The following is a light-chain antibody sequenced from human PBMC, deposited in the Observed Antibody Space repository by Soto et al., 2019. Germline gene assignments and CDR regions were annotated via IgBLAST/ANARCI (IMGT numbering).Light chain of an antibody. CDR1: QSVSSSY. V-gene: IGKV3-20*01. J-gene: IGKJ1*01. CDR2: GAS. Sequence: EIVLTQSPGTLSLSPGERATLSCRASQSVSSSYLAWYQQKPGQAPRLLIYGASSRATGIPDRFSDSGSGTDFTLTISRLEPEDFAVYYCQQYGSSPLTFGQGTKVEFK. CDR3: QQYGSSPLT.